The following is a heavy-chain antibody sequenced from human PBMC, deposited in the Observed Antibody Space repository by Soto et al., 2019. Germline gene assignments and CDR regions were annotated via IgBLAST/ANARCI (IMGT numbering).Heavy chain of an antibody. J-gene: IGHJ4*02. CDR2: IKQDGSEK. Sequence: EVQLVVSGGGLVQPGGSLRLSCAASGFTFSSYWMSWVRQAPGKGLEWVANIKQDGSEKYYVDPVKGRFTISRDNAKNSLYLQMNSLRAEDTAVYYCARYYDFWSGYFDYWGQGTLVTVSS. V-gene: IGHV3-7*01. CDR3: ARYYDFWSGYFDY. CDR1: GFTFSSYW. D-gene: IGHD3-3*01.